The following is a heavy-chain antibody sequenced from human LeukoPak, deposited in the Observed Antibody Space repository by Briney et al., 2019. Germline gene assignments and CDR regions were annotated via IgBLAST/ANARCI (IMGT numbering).Heavy chain of an antibody. CDR2: INHSGST. CDR3: ARHESFRSSWNY. Sequence: SETLSLTCAVYGGSFSGYYWSWIRQPPGKGLEWIGEINHSGSTNYNPSLKSRVTISVDTSKNQFSLKLTSVTAADTALYYCARHESFRSSWNYWGQGILVTVSS. CDR1: GGSFSGYY. D-gene: IGHD6-13*01. J-gene: IGHJ4*02. V-gene: IGHV4-34*01.